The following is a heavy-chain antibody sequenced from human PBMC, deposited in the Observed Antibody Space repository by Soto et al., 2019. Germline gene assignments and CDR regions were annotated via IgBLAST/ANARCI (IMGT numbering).Heavy chain of an antibody. CDR3: ARGDDGNYYHSKDV. J-gene: IGHJ6*02. CDR1: GYTFTSYG. V-gene: IGHV1-18*01. Sequence: QVQLVQSGGEVKKPGASVKLSCTASGYTFTSYGISWVRQAPGQGLEWMGWISAYKGKTNYAQKVQGRVTMTTDTTTSTDNMDMGSLRSNDKTVYYCARGDDGNYYHSKDVWGQVTKVAVAS. CDR2: ISAYKGKT. D-gene: IGHD1-1*01.